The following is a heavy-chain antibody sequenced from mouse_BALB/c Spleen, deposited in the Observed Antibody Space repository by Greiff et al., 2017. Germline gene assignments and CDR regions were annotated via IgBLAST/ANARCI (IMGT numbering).Heavy chain of an antibody. J-gene: IGHJ2*01. V-gene: IGHV1-14*01. D-gene: IGHD2-2*01. Sequence: VQLQQSGPELVKPGASVKMSCKASGYTFTSYVMHWVKQKPGQGLEWIGYINPYNDGTKYNEKFKGKATLTSDKSSITAYMELSSLTSEDSAVYYCARCTMVTRAHADYWGQGTTLTVSS. CDR1: GYTFTSYV. CDR2: INPYNDGT. CDR3: ARCTMVTRAHADY.